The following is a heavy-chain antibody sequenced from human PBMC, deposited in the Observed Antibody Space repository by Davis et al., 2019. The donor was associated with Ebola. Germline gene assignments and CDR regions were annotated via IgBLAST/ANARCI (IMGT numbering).Heavy chain of an antibody. CDR3: ARAQPIFEGFLEWSGGFDP. CDR2: IYYSGST. V-gene: IGHV4-31*03. J-gene: IGHJ5*02. D-gene: IGHD3-3*01. Sequence: SETLSLTCTVSGGSISSGGYYWSWIRQHPGKGLEWIGYIYYSGSTYYNPSLKSRVTISVDRSKNQFSLKLSSVTAADTAVYYCARAQPIFEGFLEWSGGFDPWGQGTLVTVSS. CDR1: GGSISSGGYY.